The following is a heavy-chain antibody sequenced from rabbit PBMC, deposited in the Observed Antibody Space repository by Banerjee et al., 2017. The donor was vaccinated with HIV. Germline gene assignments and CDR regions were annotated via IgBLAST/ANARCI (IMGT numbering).Heavy chain of an antibody. CDR1: GFTFSSYW. CDR2: IYTDTDTT. V-gene: IGHV1S45*01. Sequence: QEQLEESGGDLVKPEGSLTLTCTASGFTFSSYWICWVRQAPGKGLELIACIYTDTDTTYYTTWAKGRFTISKTSSTTVTLQMTSLTAADTATYFCARDGSGGISYYFNLRGPGTLVTVS. CDR3: ARDGSGGISYYFNL. J-gene: IGHJ4*01. D-gene: IGHD1-1*01.